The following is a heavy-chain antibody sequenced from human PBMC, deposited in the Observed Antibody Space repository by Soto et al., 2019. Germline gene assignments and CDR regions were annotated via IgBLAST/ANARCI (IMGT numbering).Heavy chain of an antibody. D-gene: IGHD3-22*01. Sequence: ASVKVSCTASGYTFTSYAMHWVRQAPGQRLEWMGWVNAGNGNTKYSQKFQGRVTITRDTSASTAYMELSSLRSEDTAVYYCASHRPAPYDSSGYYSLDYWGQGTLVTVSS. CDR2: VNAGNGNT. J-gene: IGHJ4*02. CDR1: GYTFTSYA. CDR3: ASHRPAPYDSSGYYSLDY. V-gene: IGHV1-3*01.